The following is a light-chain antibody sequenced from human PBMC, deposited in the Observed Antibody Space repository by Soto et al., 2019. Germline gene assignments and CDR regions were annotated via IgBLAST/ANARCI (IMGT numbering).Light chain of an antibody. V-gene: IGKV1-39*01. Sequence: DIQMTQSPSSLSASVGDRVTITCRASQSISSYLNWYQQKPGKAPKLLIYAASSLQSGVPSRFSGSGSGTDFTLTISSLQPEDFATDDCQQSYSTPQTCGQGTKVEIK. J-gene: IGKJ1*01. CDR2: AAS. CDR1: QSISSY. CDR3: QQSYSTPQT.